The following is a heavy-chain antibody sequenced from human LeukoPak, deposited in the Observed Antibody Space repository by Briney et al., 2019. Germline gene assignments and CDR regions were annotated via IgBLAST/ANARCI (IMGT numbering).Heavy chain of an antibody. Sequence: SETLSLTCTVSGGSVSSGSYYWSWIRQPPGKGLEWIGYIYYSGSTNYNPSLKSRVTISVDTSKNQFSLKLSSVTAADTAVYYCARGGFGELFFDYWGQGTLVTVSS. CDR2: IYYSGST. V-gene: IGHV4-61*01. CDR1: GGSVSSGSYY. J-gene: IGHJ4*02. CDR3: ARGGFGELFFDY. D-gene: IGHD3-10*01.